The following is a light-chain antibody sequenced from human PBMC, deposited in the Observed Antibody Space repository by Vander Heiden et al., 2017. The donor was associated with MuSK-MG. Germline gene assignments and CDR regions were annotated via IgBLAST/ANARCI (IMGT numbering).Light chain of an antibody. CDR3: QAWDSSTVV. J-gene: IGLJ2*01. CDR1: KLGDKY. V-gene: IGLV3-1*01. Sequence: SYELTPPPSVPLSPGQTASITCSGDKLGDKYACWYQQKPGQSPVLVIYQDSKRPSGIPERFSGSNSGNTATLTISGTQAMDEADYYCQAWDSSTVVFGGGTKL. CDR2: QDS.